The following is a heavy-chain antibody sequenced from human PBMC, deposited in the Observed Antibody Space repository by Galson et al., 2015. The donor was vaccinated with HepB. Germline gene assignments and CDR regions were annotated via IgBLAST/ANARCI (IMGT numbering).Heavy chain of an antibody. J-gene: IGHJ4*03. CDR2: IIPIFGTA. D-gene: IGHD3-3*01. V-gene: IGHV1-69*13. Sequence: SVKVSCKASGGTFSSYAISWVRQAPGQGLEWMGEIIPIFGTANYAQKFQGRVTITADESTSTAYMELSSLRSEDTAVYYCARPPDGLIFGSGYYGFDYWGQGTTVTVSS. CDR3: ARPPDGLIFGSGYYGFDY. CDR1: GGTFSSYA.